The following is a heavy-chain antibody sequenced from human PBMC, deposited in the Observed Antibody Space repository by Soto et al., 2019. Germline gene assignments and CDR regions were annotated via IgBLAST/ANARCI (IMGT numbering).Heavy chain of an antibody. CDR3: ARDGREASEIDV. CDR2: IYYRGNT. V-gene: IGHV4-59*11. CDR1: GGSISSHY. J-gene: IGHJ6*02. Sequence: QVQLQESGPGLVKPSETLSLTCTVSGGSISSHYWSWVRQAPGKGLEWIGCIYYRGNTFYNPSLKSRGTISVDTSNNQFSLKLDSVTTADTAVYYCARDGREASEIDVWGQGTTVTVSS. D-gene: IGHD1-26*01.